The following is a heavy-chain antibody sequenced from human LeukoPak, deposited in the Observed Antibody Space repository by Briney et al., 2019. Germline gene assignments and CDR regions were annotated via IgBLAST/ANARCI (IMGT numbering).Heavy chain of an antibody. CDR2: IYYNGST. CDR3: ARRLSSWYAFDY. Sequence: SETLSLTCTVSGGSITYYHWSWIRQPPGKGLEWIGYIYYNGSTNYNPSLKSRVTISVDTPKNQFSLKLSSVTAADTAVYYCARRLSSWYAFDYWGRGTLVTVSS. V-gene: IGHV4-59*08. CDR1: GGSITYYH. D-gene: IGHD6-13*01. J-gene: IGHJ4*02.